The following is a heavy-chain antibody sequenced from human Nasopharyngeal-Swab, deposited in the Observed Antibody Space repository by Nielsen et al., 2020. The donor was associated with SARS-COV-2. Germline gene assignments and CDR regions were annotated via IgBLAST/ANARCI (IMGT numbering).Heavy chain of an antibody. D-gene: IGHD3-10*01. J-gene: IGHJ6*03. CDR3: ARVDRPGITMVRGVIITPTSYYYYYMDV. Sequence: SETLSLTCAVYGGSSSGYYWSWIRQPPGKGLEWIGEINHSGSTNYNPSLKSRVTISVDTSKNQFSLKLSSVTAADTAVYYCARVDRPGITMVRGVIITPTSYYYYYMDVWGKGTTVTVSS. V-gene: IGHV4-34*01. CDR1: GGSSSGYY. CDR2: INHSGST.